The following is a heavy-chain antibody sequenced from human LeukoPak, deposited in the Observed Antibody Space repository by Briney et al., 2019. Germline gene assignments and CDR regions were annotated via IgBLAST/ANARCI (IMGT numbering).Heavy chain of an antibody. CDR2: INHSGST. CDR1: GGSFSGYY. Sequence: TSETLSLTCAVYGGSFSGYYWSWIRQPPGKGLEWIGEINHSGSTNYNPSLKSRVTISVDTSKNQFSLKLSSVTAADTAVYYCARIGRKSIAARRSQYFDYWGQGTLVTVSS. CDR3: ARIGRKSIAARRSQYFDY. J-gene: IGHJ4*02. V-gene: IGHV4-34*01. D-gene: IGHD6-6*01.